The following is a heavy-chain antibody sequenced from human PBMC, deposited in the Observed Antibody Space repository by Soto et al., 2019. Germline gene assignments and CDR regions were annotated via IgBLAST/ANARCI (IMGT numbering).Heavy chain of an antibody. CDR1: GFSLTTSGVG. Sequence: QITLKESGPTLVKPTQTLTLTCTFSGFSLTTSGVGVGWIRQPPGEALEWLALIYWDDDKRYSPSLKSRLTITKDTSKNQVVLTMTNMAPVDTATYFCAQRSPIYGSFAYWGQGTLVTVSS. CDR2: IYWDDDK. V-gene: IGHV2-5*02. J-gene: IGHJ4*02. CDR3: AQRSPIYGSFAY. D-gene: IGHD3-10*01.